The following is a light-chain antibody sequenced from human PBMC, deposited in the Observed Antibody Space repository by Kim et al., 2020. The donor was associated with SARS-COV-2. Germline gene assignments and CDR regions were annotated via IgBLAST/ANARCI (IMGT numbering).Light chain of an antibody. CDR2: SNN. CDR1: SSNIGSNT. V-gene: IGLV1-44*01. CDR3: AAWDDILNGFYV. J-gene: IGLJ1*01. Sequence: QRLTISCSRSSSNIGSNTVNWYQQLPGTAPKLLINSNNQRPSGVPGRFSGSESGTSASLAISGLQSEDEADYYCAAWDDILNGFYVFGTGTKVTVL.